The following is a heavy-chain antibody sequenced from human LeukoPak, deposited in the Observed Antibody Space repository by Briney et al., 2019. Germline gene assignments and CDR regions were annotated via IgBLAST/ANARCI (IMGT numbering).Heavy chain of an antibody. Sequence: PGGSLRLSCAASGFTFSSYWMHWVRHGPGKGLVWVSRINSDGSSTSYADSVKGRFTISRDNAKNTLYLQMNSLRAEDTAVYYCARVPTSGWYTASFDIWGQGTMVTVSS. CDR2: INSDGSST. CDR1: GFTFSSYW. V-gene: IGHV3-74*01. D-gene: IGHD6-19*01. CDR3: ARVPTSGWYTASFDI. J-gene: IGHJ3*02.